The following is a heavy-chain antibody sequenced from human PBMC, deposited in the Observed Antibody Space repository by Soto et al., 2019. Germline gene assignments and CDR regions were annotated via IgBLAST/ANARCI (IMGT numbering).Heavy chain of an antibody. D-gene: IGHD3-9*01. Sequence: EVQLLESGGGLVQPGGSLRLSCAASGFTFSSYAMSWVRQAPGKGPEWVSAISGSGGSTYYADSVKGRFTISRDNSKNTLYLQMNSLRAEDTAVYYCAKDGNPIPYLTGYYRLGWFDPWGQGTLVTVSS. J-gene: IGHJ5*02. CDR3: AKDGNPIPYLTGYYRLGWFDP. CDR2: ISGSGGST. CDR1: GFTFSSYA. V-gene: IGHV3-23*01.